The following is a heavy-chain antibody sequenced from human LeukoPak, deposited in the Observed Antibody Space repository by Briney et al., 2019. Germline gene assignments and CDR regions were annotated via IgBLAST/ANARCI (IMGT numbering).Heavy chain of an antibody. CDR3: ARGPNSQDY. CDR1: GFTFSSYE. CDR2: IGSSGTTI. D-gene: IGHD4-23*01. Sequence: GGSLRLSCAASGFTFSSYEMNWVRQAPGKGLEWVSYIGSSGTTIYYADSVKGRFTISRDNAKNTLYLQMNSLRAEDTAVYYCARGPNSQDYWGQGTLVTVSS. J-gene: IGHJ4*02. V-gene: IGHV3-48*03.